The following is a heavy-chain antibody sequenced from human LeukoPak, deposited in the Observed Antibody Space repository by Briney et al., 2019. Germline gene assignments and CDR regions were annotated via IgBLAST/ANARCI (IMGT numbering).Heavy chain of an antibody. J-gene: IGHJ4*02. CDR3: ARGGVVYCSSTSCPEASFDY. D-gene: IGHD2-2*01. CDR2: ISSSSSYI. Sequence: GGSLRLSCATSGFTFSSSWMSWVRQAPGKGLEWVSSISSSSSYIYYADSVKGRFTISRDNAKNSLYLQMNSLRAEDTAVYYCARGGVVYCSSTSCPEASFDYWGQGTLVTVSS. V-gene: IGHV3-21*01. CDR1: GFTFSSSW.